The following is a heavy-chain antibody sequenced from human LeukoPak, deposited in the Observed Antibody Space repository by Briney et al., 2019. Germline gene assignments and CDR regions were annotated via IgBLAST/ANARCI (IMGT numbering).Heavy chain of an antibody. J-gene: IGHJ6*02. CDR1: GYTFTGYY. D-gene: IGHD1-1*01. CDR2: INPNSGGT. CDR3: AREATGTTGNYYGMDV. Sequence: ASVKVSCKASGYTFTGYYMHWVRQAPGQGLEWMGWINPNSGGTNYAQKFQGRVTMTRDTSISTAYMELSRLRSDDTAVYYCAREATGTTGNYYGMDVWGQGTTVTVSS. V-gene: IGHV1-2*02.